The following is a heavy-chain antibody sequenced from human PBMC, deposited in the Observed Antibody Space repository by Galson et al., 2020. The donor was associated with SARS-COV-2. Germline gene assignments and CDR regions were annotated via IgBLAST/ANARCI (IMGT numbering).Heavy chain of an antibody. CDR2: INHSGST. D-gene: IGHD1-26*01. CDR1: GGSLSGYY. V-gene: IGHV4-34*01. CDR3: VRVGYYRLDY. J-gene: IGHJ4*02. Sequence: SQASETLSLTCTVYGGSLSGYYWGWIRQPPGKGLEWIGEINHSGSTNYNPSLKSRVTISEDTPKNEFSLKLNSLTAADMAMYYCVRVGYYRLDYWGQGTLVTVSS.